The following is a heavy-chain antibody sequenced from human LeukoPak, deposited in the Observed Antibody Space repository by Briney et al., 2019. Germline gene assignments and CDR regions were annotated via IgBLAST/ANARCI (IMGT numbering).Heavy chain of an antibody. CDR1: GYTFTGYY. CDR3: ASGGRVVSYYYYYMDV. J-gene: IGHJ6*03. V-gene: IGHV1-2*02. Sequence: GASVKVSCKASGYTFTGYYMHWVRQAPGQGLEWMGWINPNSGGTNYAQKFQGRVTMTRDTSISTAYMELSRLRSDDTAVYYCASGGRVVSYYYYYMDVWGKGTTVTVSS. D-gene: IGHD2-8*02. CDR2: INPNSGGT.